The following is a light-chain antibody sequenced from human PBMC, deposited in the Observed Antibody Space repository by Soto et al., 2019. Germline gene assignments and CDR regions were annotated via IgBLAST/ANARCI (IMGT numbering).Light chain of an antibody. Sequence: QSVLTQPASVSGSPGQSITISCTGTSSDVGGFNYVSWYQQHPGKAPKLMIYEVSDRPSGVSNRFSGSKSGNTASLTISGLQAEDEADYYWSSYTRSGTYVFGTGTKVTVL. V-gene: IGLV2-14*01. CDR1: SSDVGGFNY. CDR3: SSYTRSGTYV. CDR2: EVS. J-gene: IGLJ1*01.